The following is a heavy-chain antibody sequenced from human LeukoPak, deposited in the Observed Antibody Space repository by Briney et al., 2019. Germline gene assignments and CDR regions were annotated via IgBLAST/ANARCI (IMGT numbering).Heavy chain of an antibody. V-gene: IGHV3-9*01. D-gene: IGHD3-10*01. J-gene: IGHJ4*02. CDR2: ISWNSGSI. CDR1: GFTFVDYA. CDR3: AKDTGLWFGELSGFDY. Sequence: GRSLRLSCAASGFTFVDYAMHWVRQAPGKGLEWVSGISWNSGSIGYADSVKGRFTISRDNAKNSLYLQMNSLRAEDTALYYCAKDTGLWFGELSGFDYWGQGTLVTVSS.